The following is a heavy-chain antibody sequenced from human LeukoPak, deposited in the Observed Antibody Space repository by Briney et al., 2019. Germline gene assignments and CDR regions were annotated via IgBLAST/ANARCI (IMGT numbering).Heavy chain of an antibody. CDR2: IKQDGSEK. D-gene: IGHD2-2*01. Sequence: GGSLRLSCAASGFTFSSYWMSWVRQAPGKGLEWVAKIKQDGSEKYYVDSVKGRLTISRDNAKNSLYLQMNSLRAEDTAVYYCARYYCTSTTCYLFDYWGQGTLVTVSS. CDR3: ARYYCTSTTCYLFDY. J-gene: IGHJ4*02. CDR1: GFTFSSYW. V-gene: IGHV3-7*03.